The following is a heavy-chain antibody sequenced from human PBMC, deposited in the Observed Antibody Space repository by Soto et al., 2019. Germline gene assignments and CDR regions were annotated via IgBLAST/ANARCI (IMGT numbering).Heavy chain of an antibody. CDR1: GGSISGYY. CDR3: ARRLPGASHCDY. V-gene: IGHV4-59*08. CDR2: IYYSGST. Sequence: QVQLQESGSGLVKSSETLSLTCTVSGGSISGYYWTWIRQPPGKGLEWIGYIYYSGSTKYNPSLESRVTISVDTSSNQFALRLTFVTAADTAVYYCARRLPGASHCDYWGQGTLVTVSS. D-gene: IGHD2-2*01. J-gene: IGHJ4*02.